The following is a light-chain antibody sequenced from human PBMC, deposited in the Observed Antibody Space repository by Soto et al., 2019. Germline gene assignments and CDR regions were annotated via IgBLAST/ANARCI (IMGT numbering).Light chain of an antibody. CDR3: QQRSNWPRT. V-gene: IGKV3-11*01. CDR2: DAS. CDR1: QSVSSY. J-gene: IGKJ1*01. Sequence: EIVLTQSPATLSLSPGERATLSCRASQSVSSYLAWYQQKPGQAPRLLIYDASNRATCIPARFSGSGSGTDFTLTISSLEPEDFVVYYCQQRSNWPRTFGQGTKVEIK.